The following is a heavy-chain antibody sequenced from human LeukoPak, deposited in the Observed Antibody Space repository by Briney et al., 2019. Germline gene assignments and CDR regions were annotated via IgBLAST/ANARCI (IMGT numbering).Heavy chain of an antibody. J-gene: IGHJ4*02. CDR3: ARALSRYSSGWYLGY. D-gene: IGHD6-19*01. Sequence: ASVKVSCKASGYTFTSYGINWVRQAPGQGLEWMGWISAYNGNTNYAQKLQGRVTMTTDTSTSTAYMELRSLRSDDTAVYYCARALSRYSSGWYLGYWGQGTLVTVSS. CDR2: ISAYNGNT. V-gene: IGHV1-18*01. CDR1: GYTFTSYG.